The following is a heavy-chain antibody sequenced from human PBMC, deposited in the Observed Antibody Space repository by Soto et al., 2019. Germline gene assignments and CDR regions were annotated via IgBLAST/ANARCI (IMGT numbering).Heavy chain of an antibody. J-gene: IGHJ3*02. D-gene: IGHD1-26*01. CDR3: AKAGVIVGGPDAYDI. CDR1: GYTFTSYD. V-gene: IGHV1-8*01. Sequence: ASVKVSCKASGYTFTSYDINWVRQATGQGLEWLGWINPHDGHTGYAQKFQGRVTMTTDRSATTAYLDLRSLRPDDTAIYFCAKAGVIVGGPDAYDIWGQGTMVT. CDR2: INPHDGHT.